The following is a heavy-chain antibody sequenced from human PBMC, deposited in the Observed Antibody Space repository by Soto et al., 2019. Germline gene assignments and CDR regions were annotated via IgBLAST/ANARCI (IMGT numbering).Heavy chain of an antibody. Sequence: QVQLVQSGAEVKKPGSSVKVSCKASGGTFSSYTISWVRQAPGQGLEWMGRIIPILGIANYAQKFQGRVTITADKSTSTAYMELSSLRSEDTAVYYCSSDYYDSSGYYGHWGQGTLVTVSS. CDR1: GGTFSSYT. CDR3: SSDYYDSSGYYGH. J-gene: IGHJ4*02. D-gene: IGHD3-22*01. V-gene: IGHV1-69*02. CDR2: IIPILGIA.